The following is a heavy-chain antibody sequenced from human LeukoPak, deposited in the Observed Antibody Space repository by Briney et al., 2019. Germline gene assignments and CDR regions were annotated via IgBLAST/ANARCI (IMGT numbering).Heavy chain of an antibody. CDR3: ARSKAVGGLYYYGMDV. Sequence: PSETLSLTCTVSGGSISSYYWSWIRQPPGKGLEWIGYIYYSGSTNYNPSLKSRATISVDTSKNQFSLKLSSVTAADTAVYYCARSKAVGGLYYYGMDVWGQGTTVTVSS. CDR1: GGSISSYY. D-gene: IGHD3-16*01. CDR2: IYYSGST. J-gene: IGHJ6*02. V-gene: IGHV4-59*12.